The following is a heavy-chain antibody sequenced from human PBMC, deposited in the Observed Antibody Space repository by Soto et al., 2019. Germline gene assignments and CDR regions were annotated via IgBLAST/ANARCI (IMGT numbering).Heavy chain of an antibody. Sequence: ASVKVSCKASGFTFTSSAMQWVRHARGQRLEWIGWIVVGSGNTNYAQKFQERVTITRDMSTSTAYMELSSLRSEDTAVYYCARAASWERYWFDPWGQGTLVTVSS. CDR3: ARAASWERYWFDP. D-gene: IGHD1-26*01. CDR2: IVVGSGNT. V-gene: IGHV1-58*02. J-gene: IGHJ5*02. CDR1: GFTFTSSA.